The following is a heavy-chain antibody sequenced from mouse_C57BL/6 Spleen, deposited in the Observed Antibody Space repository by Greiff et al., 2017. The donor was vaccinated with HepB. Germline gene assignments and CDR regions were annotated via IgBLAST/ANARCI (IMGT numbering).Heavy chain of an antibody. CDR1: GYSITSGYY. CDR2: ISYDGSN. J-gene: IGHJ2*01. D-gene: IGHD1-1*01. CDR3: ARKGIYYPFDY. V-gene: IGHV3-6*01. Sequence: DVKLQESGPGLVKPSQSLSLTCSVTGYSITSGYYWNWIRQFPGNKLEWMGYISYDGSNNYNPSLKNRISITRDTSKNQFFLKLNSVTTEDTATYYCARKGIYYPFDYWGQGTTLTVSS.